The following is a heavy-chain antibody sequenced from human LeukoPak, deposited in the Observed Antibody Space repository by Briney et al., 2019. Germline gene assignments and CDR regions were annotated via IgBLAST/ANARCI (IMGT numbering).Heavy chain of an antibody. D-gene: IGHD3-22*01. CDR2: INPNSGGR. J-gene: IGHJ1*01. CDR1: GYTFTGYY. Sequence: ASVKVSCKASGYTFTGYYMHWVRQAPGQGLEWMGWINPNSGGRNYAQKFQGRVTMTRDTSISTAYMELSRLRSDDTAVYYCARDYYDSSGYRTSHWGQGTLVTVSS. CDR3: ARDYYDSSGYRTSH. V-gene: IGHV1-2*02.